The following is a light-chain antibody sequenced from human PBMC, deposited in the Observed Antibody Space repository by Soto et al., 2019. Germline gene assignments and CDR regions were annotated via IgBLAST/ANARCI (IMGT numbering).Light chain of an antibody. Sequence: EIGLTQSPGTLSLSPGERATLSCRASQSVSSSYLACYQQKPGQAPRLLIYGASSRATGIPDRFSGSGSGTDFTLTISRLEPEDFAVYYCQQYCSSPQTFGGGTKVEIK. CDR2: GAS. CDR3: QQYCSSPQT. J-gene: IGKJ4*01. CDR1: QSVSSSY. V-gene: IGKV3-20*01.